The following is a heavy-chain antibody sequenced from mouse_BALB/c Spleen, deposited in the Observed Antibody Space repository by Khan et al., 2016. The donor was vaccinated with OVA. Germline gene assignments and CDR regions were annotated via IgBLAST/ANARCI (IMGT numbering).Heavy chain of an antibody. J-gene: IGHJ3*01. V-gene: IGHV1S34*01. D-gene: IGHD1-1*01. CDR3: ARGDSYVSSTFAY. CDR1: GYSFTGYY. Sequence: LVKTGASVKISCKASGYSFTGYYMHWVKQSHGKSLEWIGYISCYNGSTTYNQKFKGKATFTVDTSSSTVYMQFNSLTSEDSAVYYCARGDSYVSSTFAYWGQGTLVTVSA. CDR2: ISCYNGST.